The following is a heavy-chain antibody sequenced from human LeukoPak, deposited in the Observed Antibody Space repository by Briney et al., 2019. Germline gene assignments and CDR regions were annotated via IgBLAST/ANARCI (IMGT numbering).Heavy chain of an antibody. CDR3: ARDYCTSTTCPNWFDP. CDR2: IYYSGST. V-gene: IGHV4-4*02. CDR1: GGSISSSYW. J-gene: IGHJ5*02. Sequence: PSETLSLTCAVSGGSISSSYWWSWIRQPPGKGLEWIGEIYYSGSTNYNLSLKSRVTISVDKSKNQFSLKLNSVTAADTAVYYCARDYCTSTTCPNWFDPWGQGTLVTVSS. D-gene: IGHD2-2*01.